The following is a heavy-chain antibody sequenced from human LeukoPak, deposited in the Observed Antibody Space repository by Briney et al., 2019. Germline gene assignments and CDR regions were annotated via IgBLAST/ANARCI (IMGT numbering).Heavy chain of an antibody. J-gene: IGHJ4*02. CDR2: IYNDGST. V-gene: IGHV4-4*07. Sequence: PSETLSLTCTVSGGSIRSYYWSWIRQPAGKGPEWIGCIYNDGSTNYNPSLKSRVTMSVDTSKNQFSLKLSSVTAADTAVYYCAKTKGYFDYWGQGTLVTVSS. D-gene: IGHD1/OR15-1a*01. CDR1: GGSIRSYY. CDR3: AKTKGYFDY.